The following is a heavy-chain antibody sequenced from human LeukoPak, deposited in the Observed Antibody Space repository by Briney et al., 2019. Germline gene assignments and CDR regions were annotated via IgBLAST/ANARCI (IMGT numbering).Heavy chain of an antibody. CDR3: AIIAVGNYFDY. D-gene: IGHD6-19*01. J-gene: IGHJ4*02. Sequence: PGGSLRLSCAASGFTLSSNYMSWVRQAPGKGLEWVSVIYSGGTTYYADSVKGRFTISRDNSKNTLYLQMNSLRAEDTAVYYCAIIAVGNYFDYWGQGTLVTVSS. CDR2: IYSGGTT. V-gene: IGHV3-53*01. CDR1: GFTLSSNY.